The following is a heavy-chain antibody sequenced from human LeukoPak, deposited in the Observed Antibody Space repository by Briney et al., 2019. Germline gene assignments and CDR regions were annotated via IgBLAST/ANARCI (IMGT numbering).Heavy chain of an antibody. Sequence: PSETLSLTCTVSGGSISSYYWSWIRQPPGKGLEWIGYIYYSGSTNYNPSLKSRVTISVDTSKNQFSLKLSSVTAADTAVYYCARKREWLATAGWFDPWGQGTLVTVSS. CDR1: GGSISSYY. CDR2: IYYSGST. J-gene: IGHJ5*02. D-gene: IGHD6-19*01. V-gene: IGHV4-59*08. CDR3: ARKREWLATAGWFDP.